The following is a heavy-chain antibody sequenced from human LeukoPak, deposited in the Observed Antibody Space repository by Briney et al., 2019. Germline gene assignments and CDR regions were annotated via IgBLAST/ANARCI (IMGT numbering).Heavy chain of an antibody. Sequence: SETLSLTCAVSGDSISSYYWSWIRQPPGKGLEWIGYIYYSGSANYNPSLKSRVTISVDTSKNQFSLKLSSVTAADTAVYYCARVRGSSGYWRKYYYYYMDVWGRGTTVTVSS. J-gene: IGHJ6*03. CDR3: ARVRGSSGYWRKYYYYYMDV. V-gene: IGHV4-59*01. CDR1: GDSISSYY. D-gene: IGHD3-22*01. CDR2: IYYSGSA.